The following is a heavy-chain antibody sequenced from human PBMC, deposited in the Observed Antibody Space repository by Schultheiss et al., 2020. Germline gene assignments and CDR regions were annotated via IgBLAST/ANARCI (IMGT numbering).Heavy chain of an antibody. J-gene: IGHJ4*02. V-gene: IGHV4-39*02. CDR2: IYYSGST. CDR3: AREQWLGRGFDY. Sequence: SETLSLTCTVSGGPISSSSYYWGWIRQPPGKGLEWIGSIYYSGSTYYNPSLKSRVTISVDTSKNQFSLKLSSVTAADTAVYYCAREQWLGRGFDYWGQGTLVNVSS. D-gene: IGHD6-19*01. CDR1: GGPISSSSYY.